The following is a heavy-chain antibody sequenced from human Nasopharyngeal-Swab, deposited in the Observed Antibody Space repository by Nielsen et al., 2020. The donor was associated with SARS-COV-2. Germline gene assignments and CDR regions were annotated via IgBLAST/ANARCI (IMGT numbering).Heavy chain of an antibody. V-gene: IGHV4-34*01. CDR3: ARGSPRSGMDV. CDR1: GGSFSGYY. CDR2: INHSGST. Sequence: SETLSLTCAVYGGSFSGYYWSWIRQPPGKGLEWIGEINHSGSTNYNPSLKSRVTISVDTSKTQFSLKLSSVPAADTAVYYCARGSPRSGMDVWGQGTTVTVSS. J-gene: IGHJ6*02.